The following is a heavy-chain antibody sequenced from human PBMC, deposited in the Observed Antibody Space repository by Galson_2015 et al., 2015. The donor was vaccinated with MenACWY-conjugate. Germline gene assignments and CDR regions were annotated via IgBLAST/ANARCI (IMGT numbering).Heavy chain of an antibody. CDR3: AKDQGSTWYGNWIEP. Sequence: SLRLSCAASGFTFSSYAMSWVRQAPGKGLEWVSAISGSGGSTYYADSVKGRFTISRENSKNMVYLQINSLRAEDTAVYYCAKDQGSTWYGNWIEPWGQGTLVTVSS. CDR2: ISGSGGST. J-gene: IGHJ5*02. D-gene: IGHD6-13*01. CDR1: GFTFSSYA. V-gene: IGHV3-23*01.